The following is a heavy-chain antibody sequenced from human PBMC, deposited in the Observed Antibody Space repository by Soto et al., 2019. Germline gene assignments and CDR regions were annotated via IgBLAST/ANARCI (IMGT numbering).Heavy chain of an antibody. V-gene: IGHV3-15*01. Sequence: GGSLRLSCAASGFTFSNAWMSWVRQAPGKGLEWVGRIKSKTDGGTADYAAPVKGRFTISRDDSKNTLYLQMNSLKTEDTGVYYCTTDGDYYDSSGYYYVETDVWGQGTTVAVS. J-gene: IGHJ6*02. D-gene: IGHD3-22*01. CDR2: IKSKTDGGTA. CDR1: GFTFSNAW. CDR3: TTDGDYYDSSGYYYVETDV.